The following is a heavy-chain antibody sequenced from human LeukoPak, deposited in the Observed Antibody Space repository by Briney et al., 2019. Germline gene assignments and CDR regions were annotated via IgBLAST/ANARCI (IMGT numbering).Heavy chain of an antibody. CDR3: AKRLGAPRSFDY. Sequence: PGGSPRLSCAASGFTFSNYAMSWVRPAPGKGLEWVSGISGTSGTINYAAPVKGRFTISRDNSKNTLYLQMTSLRVCERALYYWAKRLGAPRSFDYWGQGTLVTVSS. D-gene: IGHD6-19*01. V-gene: IGHV3-23*01. CDR2: ISGTSGTI. J-gene: IGHJ4*02. CDR1: GFTFSNYA.